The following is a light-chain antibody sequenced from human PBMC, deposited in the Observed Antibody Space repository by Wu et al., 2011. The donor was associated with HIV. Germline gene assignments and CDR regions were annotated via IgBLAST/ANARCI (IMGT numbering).Light chain of an antibody. CDR1: QSVRNY. V-gene: IGKV3-11*01. J-gene: IGKJ1*01. CDR3: QQYHSWRT. Sequence: ATLSCRASQSVRNYLAWYQQTPGQAPRLLIYDAFNRATGIPARFSGSGSVTDFTLTISSLEPEDSAVYFCQQYHSWRTFGLGTKVEIK. CDR2: DAF.